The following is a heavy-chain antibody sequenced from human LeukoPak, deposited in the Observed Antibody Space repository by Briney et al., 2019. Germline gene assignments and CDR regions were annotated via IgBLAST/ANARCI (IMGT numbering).Heavy chain of an antibody. V-gene: IGHV1-69*13. D-gene: IGHD6-19*01. CDR2: IIPIFGTA. CDR3: ARNQVAGTPGRYYYYGMDV. Sequence: SVKVSCKASGYTFTSYGISWVRQAPGQGLEWMGGIIPIFGTANYAQKFQGRVTITADESTSTAYMELSSLRSEDTAVYYCARNQVAGTPGRYYYYGMDVWGQGTTVTVSS. CDR1: GYTFTSYG. J-gene: IGHJ6*02.